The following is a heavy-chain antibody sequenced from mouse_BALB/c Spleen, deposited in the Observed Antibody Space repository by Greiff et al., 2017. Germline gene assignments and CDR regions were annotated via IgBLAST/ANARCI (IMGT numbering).Heavy chain of an antibody. Sequence: EVQLVESGGGLVKPGGSLKLSCAASGFTFSSYAMSWVRQTPEKRLEWVASISSGGSTYYPDSVKGRFTISRDNARNILYLQMSSLRSEDTAMYYCARALLLRYFDYWGQGTTLTVSS. D-gene: IGHD1-1*01. CDR2: ISSGGST. V-gene: IGHV5-6-5*01. CDR1: GFTFSSYA. J-gene: IGHJ2*01. CDR3: ARALLLRYFDY.